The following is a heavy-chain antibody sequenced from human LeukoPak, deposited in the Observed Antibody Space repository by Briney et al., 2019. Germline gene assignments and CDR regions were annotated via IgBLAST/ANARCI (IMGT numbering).Heavy chain of an antibody. CDR1: GFTFSSFA. J-gene: IGHJ4*02. CDR3: ARYLEGFDY. Sequence: PGGSLRLSCVASGFTFSSFAMHWVRQAPGKGLEWVAVTSYDGNNHYYPDSVKGRFTVSRDNSKNTLYLQMNSLRPEDTAVYYCARYLEGFDYWGQGTLVTVSS. V-gene: IGHV3-30-3*01. CDR2: TSYDGNNH.